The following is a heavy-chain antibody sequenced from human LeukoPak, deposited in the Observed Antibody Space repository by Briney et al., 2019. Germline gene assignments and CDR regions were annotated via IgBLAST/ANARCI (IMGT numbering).Heavy chain of an antibody. J-gene: IGHJ6*02. CDR2: INSDGSNT. V-gene: IGHV3-74*01. D-gene: IGHD3-16*01. CDR1: GFTFSNYW. Sequence: GGSLRLSCAASGFTFSNYWMHWVRQAPGKGLVWVSRINSDGSNTNYADFVKGRFTISRDNAKNTVYLQMNSLRAEDTAVYFCARGGGLDVWGQGATVTVSS. CDR3: ARGGGLDV.